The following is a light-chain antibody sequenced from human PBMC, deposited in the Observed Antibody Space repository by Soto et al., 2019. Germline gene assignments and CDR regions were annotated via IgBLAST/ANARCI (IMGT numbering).Light chain of an antibody. CDR3: QQYFDVPFT. CDR1: QSVLNSPNNKNY. J-gene: IGKJ4*01. Sequence: DIVMPQSPDLLAVSRFDTPHINXKSRQSVLNSPNNKNYLTWYQQKPGQPPKLLIYWASTRESGVPERFSGSGSGTDFTLTISSLEAEDVAFYWCQQYFDVPFTFGGGTKVDIK. V-gene: IGKV4-1*01. CDR2: WAS.